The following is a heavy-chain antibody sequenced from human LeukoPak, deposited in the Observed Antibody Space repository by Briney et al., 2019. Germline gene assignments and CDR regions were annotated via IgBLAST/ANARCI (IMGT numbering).Heavy chain of an antibody. J-gene: IGHJ5*02. Sequence: GGSLRLSCAASGFTFSSYAMHWVRQAPGKGLEYVSAISSNGGSTYYANSVKGRSTISRDNSKNTLYLQMGSLRAEDMAVYYCARDLGGFGESWGQGTLVTVSS. V-gene: IGHV3-64*01. CDR3: ARDLGGFGES. CDR1: GFTFSSYA. CDR2: ISSNGGST. D-gene: IGHD3-10*01.